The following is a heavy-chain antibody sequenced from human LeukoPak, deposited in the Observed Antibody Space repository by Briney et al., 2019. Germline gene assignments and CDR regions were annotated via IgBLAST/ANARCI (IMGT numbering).Heavy chain of an antibody. CDR1: GFTFSSYW. Sequence: GGSLRLSCAASGFTFSSYWMSWVRQAPGKGLEWVANIKQDGSEKYYVDPVKGRFTISRDNAKNSLFLQVDSLRAEDTAVYYCARDFYDGFALDYWGQGTLVTVSS. CDR2: IKQDGSEK. J-gene: IGHJ4*02. V-gene: IGHV3-7*01. CDR3: ARDFYDGFALDY. D-gene: IGHD2/OR15-2a*01.